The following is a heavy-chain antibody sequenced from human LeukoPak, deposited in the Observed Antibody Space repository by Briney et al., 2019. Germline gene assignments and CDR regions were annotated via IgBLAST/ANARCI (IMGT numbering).Heavy chain of an antibody. D-gene: IGHD6-13*01. CDR1: GYTFTSYG. Sequence: ASVKVSCKASGYTFTSYGISWVRQAPGQGLEWMGWISAYNGNTNHAQKLQGRVTMTTDTSTSTAYMELRSLRSDDTAVYYCARDINDRPQIAAAGTPDYWGQGTLVTVST. CDR2: ISAYNGNT. V-gene: IGHV1-18*01. CDR3: ARDINDRPQIAAAGTPDY. J-gene: IGHJ4*02.